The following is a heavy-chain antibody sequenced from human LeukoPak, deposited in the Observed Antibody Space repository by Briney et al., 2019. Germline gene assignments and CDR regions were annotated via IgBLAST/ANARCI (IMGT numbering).Heavy chain of an antibody. CDR2: IYTSGST. D-gene: IGHD2-8*01. CDR1: GGSISSYY. V-gene: IGHV4-4*07. Sequence: SETLSLTCTVSGGSISSYYWSWIRQPAGKGLEWIGRIYTSGSTNYNPSLKSRVTMSVDTSKNQLSLKLSSVTAADTAVYYCARESSYCTNGVYRWGFDYWGQGTLVTVSS. CDR3: ARESSYCTNGVYRWGFDY. J-gene: IGHJ4*02.